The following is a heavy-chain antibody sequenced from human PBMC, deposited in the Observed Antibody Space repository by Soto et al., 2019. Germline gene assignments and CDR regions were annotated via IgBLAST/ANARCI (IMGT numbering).Heavy chain of an antibody. CDR1: RECLQRTNYC. CDR3: AKTVTADYVDY. D-gene: IGHD3-16*01. CDR2: IYYSGST. V-gene: IGHV4-39*05. Sequence: ETPYIASTVHRECLQRTNYCWAWIRQPPGKGLEWIGSIYYSGSTYYNPSLKSRVTISADTSKNQFSLKLSSVTAADTGVYYCAKTVTADYVDYWGQG. J-gene: IGHJ4*02.